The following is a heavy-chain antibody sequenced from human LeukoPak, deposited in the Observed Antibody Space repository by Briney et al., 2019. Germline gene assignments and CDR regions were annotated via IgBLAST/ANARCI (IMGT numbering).Heavy chain of an antibody. CDR3: AKGDGEDLMDV. CDR1: GFTFSSYW. V-gene: IGHV3-7*03. Sequence: PGGSLRLSCAASGFTFSSYWMNWARQAPGKGLEWVASINHNGNVNYYVDSVKGRFTISRDNAKNSLYLQMSDLRAEDTAVYYCAKGDGEDLMDVWGQGTTVTVSS. J-gene: IGHJ6*02. CDR2: INHNGNVN.